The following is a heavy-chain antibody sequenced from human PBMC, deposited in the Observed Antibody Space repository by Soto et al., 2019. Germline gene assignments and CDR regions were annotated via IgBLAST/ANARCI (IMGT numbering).Heavy chain of an antibody. Sequence: GGSLRLSCAASGFTFSNAWMSWVRHAPGKGLEWVGRIKSKTDGGTTDYAAPVKGRFTISRDDSKNTLYLQMNSLKTEDTAVYYCTTVRQGIAVAPKYYFDYWGQGTLVTVSS. CDR3: TTVRQGIAVAPKYYFDY. CDR1: GFTFSNAW. V-gene: IGHV3-15*01. CDR2: IKSKTDGGTT. D-gene: IGHD6-19*01. J-gene: IGHJ4*02.